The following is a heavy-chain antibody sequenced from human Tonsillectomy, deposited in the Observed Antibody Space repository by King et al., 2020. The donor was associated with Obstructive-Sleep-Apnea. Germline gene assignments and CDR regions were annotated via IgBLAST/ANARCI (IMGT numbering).Heavy chain of an antibody. CDR1: GFTFSSYS. CDR3: ARGYCSGGSCYSGDAFDI. J-gene: IGHJ3*02. Sequence: VQLVESGGGLVQPGGSLRLSCAASGFTFSSYSMNWGRQAPGKGLEWVSYISSSSSIIYYADSVKGRFTISRDNAKNYLYLQMNSLRAEDTAVYYCARGYCSGGSCYSGDAFDIWGQGTMVTVSS. CDR2: ISSSSSII. V-gene: IGHV3-48*04. D-gene: IGHD2-15*01.